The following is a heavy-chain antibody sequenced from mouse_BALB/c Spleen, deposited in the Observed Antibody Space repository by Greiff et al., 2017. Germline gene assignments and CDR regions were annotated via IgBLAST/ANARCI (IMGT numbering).Heavy chain of an antibody. CDR2: ISYSGST. Sequence: VQLKESGPGLVKPSQSLSLTCTVTGYSITSDYAWNWIRQFPGNKLEWMGYISYSGSTSYNPSLKSRISITRDTSKNQFFLQLNSVTTEDTATYYCARSPITTASFAYWGQGTLVTVSA. CDR1: GYSITSDYA. V-gene: IGHV3-2*02. CDR3: ARSPITTASFAY. J-gene: IGHJ3*01. D-gene: IGHD1-1*01.